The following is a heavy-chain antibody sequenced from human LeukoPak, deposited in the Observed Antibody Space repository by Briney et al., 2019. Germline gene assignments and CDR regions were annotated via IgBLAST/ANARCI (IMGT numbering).Heavy chain of an antibody. CDR2: INPSGGST. D-gene: IGHD3-3*02. V-gene: IGHV1-46*01. CDR3: ARFSPLLAFLDY. CDR1: GYTFTSYY. Sequence: ASVKVSCKASGYTFTSYYMHWVRQAPGQGLEWMGIINPSGGSTSYTQKFQGRVTMTRDMSTSTVYMELSSLRSEDTAVYYCARFSPLLAFLDYWGQGTLVTVSS. J-gene: IGHJ4*02.